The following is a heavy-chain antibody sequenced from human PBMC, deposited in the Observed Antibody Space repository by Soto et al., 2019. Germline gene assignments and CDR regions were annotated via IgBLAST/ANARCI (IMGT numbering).Heavy chain of an antibody. V-gene: IGHV1-69*05. J-gene: IGHJ3*02. CDR1: GGTFSIYA. Sequence: GASVKVSCKASGGTFSIYAIIWVRQAPGQGLEWMGGIIPIFGTANYAQKFQGRVTMTRDTSTSTVYMELSSLRSEDTAVYYCARDFHDGDYTNDALDIWGQGTMVTVSS. CDR2: IIPIFGTA. CDR3: ARDFHDGDYTNDALDI. D-gene: IGHD4-17*01.